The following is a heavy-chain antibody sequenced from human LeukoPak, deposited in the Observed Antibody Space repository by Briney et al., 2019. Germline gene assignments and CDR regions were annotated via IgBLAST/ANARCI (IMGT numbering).Heavy chain of an antibody. CDR1: GFTVSSNY. Sequence: SGGSLRLSCAASGFTVSSNYMGWVRQAPGKGLEWVSVIYSGGSTYYADSVKGRFTISRHNSKNTLYLQMNSLRAEDTAVYYCAAHVDTALYYFDYWGQGTLVTVSS. D-gene: IGHD5-18*01. CDR2: IYSGGST. CDR3: AAHVDTALYYFDY. J-gene: IGHJ4*02. V-gene: IGHV3-53*04.